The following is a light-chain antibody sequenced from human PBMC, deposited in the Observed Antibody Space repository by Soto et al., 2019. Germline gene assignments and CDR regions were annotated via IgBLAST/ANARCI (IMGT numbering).Light chain of an antibody. J-gene: IGKJ4*01. V-gene: IGKV1-12*01. Sequence: DIPMTQSPSSVSASVGDRATITCRTSQDISSWLAWYQQEPGKAPKLLIYAESSLQSGFPSRFSGRGSGTDFTITISSLQPEDFATYYCQPANSFPLTFGGGTKVEIK. CDR3: QPANSFPLT. CDR2: AES. CDR1: QDISSW.